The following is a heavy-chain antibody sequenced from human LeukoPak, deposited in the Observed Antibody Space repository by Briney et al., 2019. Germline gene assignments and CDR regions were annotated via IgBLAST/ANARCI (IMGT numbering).Heavy chain of an antibody. D-gene: IGHD3-3*01. CDR1: GGSISRYY. CDR2: IYYSGST. V-gene: IGHV4-59*01. CDR3: ARAYDFWSGYYVLDY. J-gene: IGHJ4*02. Sequence: SETLSLTCTVSGGSISRYYWNWIRQPPGKGLEWIRYIYYSGSTNYNPSLKSRVTISVDTSKNQFSLNLSSVTAADTAVYHCARAYDFWSGYYVLDYWGQGTLVTVSS.